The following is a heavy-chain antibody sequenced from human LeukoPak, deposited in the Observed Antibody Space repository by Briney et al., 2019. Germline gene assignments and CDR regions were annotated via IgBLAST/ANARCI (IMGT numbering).Heavy chain of an antibody. J-gene: IGHJ4*02. CDR2: INGDGSWT. Sequence: GGSLRLSCAASGNYWMHWVRQAPGKGLVWVSHINGDGSWTTYADSVKGRFTISKDNAKNTVYLKMNNLRAEDTAVYYCVSFYETYWGRGTLVTVSS. V-gene: IGHV3-74*01. CDR1: GNYW. D-gene: IGHD2-2*01. CDR3: VSFYETY.